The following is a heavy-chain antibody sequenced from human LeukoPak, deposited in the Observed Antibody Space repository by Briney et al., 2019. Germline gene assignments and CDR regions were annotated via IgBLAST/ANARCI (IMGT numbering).Heavy chain of an antibody. CDR3: ARKDPRGWLHDY. CDR2: IWYDGSSK. D-gene: IGHD5-24*01. Sequence: GGSLRLSCAASGFTFSRYGMHWVRQAPGKGLEWVAVIWYDGSSKYYADSVKGRFTISRDNSKSTLYLQMNSLRAEDTAVYYCARKDPRGWLHDYWGQGTLVTVSS. CDR1: GFTFSRYG. V-gene: IGHV3-30*02. J-gene: IGHJ4*02.